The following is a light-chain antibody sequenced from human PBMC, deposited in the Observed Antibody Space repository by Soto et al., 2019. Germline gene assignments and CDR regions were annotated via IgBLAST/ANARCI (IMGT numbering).Light chain of an antibody. CDR2: DTA. CDR1: QSVSSY. V-gene: IGKV3-11*01. CDR3: QQRSNWPLS. Sequence: EILLTQSPATPSLSPGERATLACRASQSVSSYLAWYQQKPGQPPRLLVYDTANRASGVPARFSGSGSGTDFTLTISSLEPEDVAVYYCQQRSNWPLSFGGGTKVDIK. J-gene: IGKJ4*01.